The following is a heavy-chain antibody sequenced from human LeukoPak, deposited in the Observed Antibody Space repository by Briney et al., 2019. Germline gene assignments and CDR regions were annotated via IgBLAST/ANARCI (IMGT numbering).Heavy chain of an antibody. CDR2: VKEDGSEE. CDR3: ARLLHYESSAYRPVDC. Sequence: QPGGSLRLSCAASGFTFSSHSMSWVRQAPGKGREWVANVKEDGSEENYVDSVKGRFTISRDNAINSLYLQMNSLRAEDTAVYFCARLLHYESSAYRPVDCGGQGTLVSVSS. J-gene: IGHJ4*02. D-gene: IGHD3-22*01. V-gene: IGHV3-7*01. CDR1: GFTFSSHS.